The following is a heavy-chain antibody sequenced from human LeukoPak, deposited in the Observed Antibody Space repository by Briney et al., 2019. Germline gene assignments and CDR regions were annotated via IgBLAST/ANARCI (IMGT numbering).Heavy chain of an antibody. CDR3: AKSGPYYFDY. Sequence: PGGSLRLSYAASGFTFSSYVMSWVRQAPGKGLEWVSTITNSGDTTYYADSVKGRFTISRDNSKSTLYLQMNSLRAEDTALYYCAKSGPYYFDYWGQGTLVTVSS. J-gene: IGHJ4*02. CDR2: ITNSGDTT. V-gene: IGHV3-23*01. CDR1: GFTFSSYV.